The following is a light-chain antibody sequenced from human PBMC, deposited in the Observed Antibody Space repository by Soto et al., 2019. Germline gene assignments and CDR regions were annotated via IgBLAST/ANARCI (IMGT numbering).Light chain of an antibody. V-gene: IGKV1-39*01. CDR1: QSISSY. Sequence: DIQMTQSPSSLSASVGDIVTITCRASQSISSYLNWYQQKPGKAPKVLIYAASSLQRGVPPRFSGSGSGTAFSLTISSLQAEDSATYYCQQSHSTPVTFGQGTKVEIK. J-gene: IGKJ1*01. CDR2: AAS. CDR3: QQSHSTPVT.